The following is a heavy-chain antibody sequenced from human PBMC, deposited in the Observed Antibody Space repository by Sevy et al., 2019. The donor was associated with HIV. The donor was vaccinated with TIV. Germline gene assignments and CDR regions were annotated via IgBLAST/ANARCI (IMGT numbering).Heavy chain of an antibody. V-gene: IGHV3-33*06. CDR3: AKDDAAYSSAWTFPDY. CDR2: IWYDASKK. D-gene: IGHD6-19*01. J-gene: IGHJ4*02. Sequence: GGSLRLSCAASGFTFNIYGMHWVCQAPGKGLEWVAVIWYDASKKYHADTVKGRFIISRDNSKNTLYLQMNSLRAEDSAVYYCAKDDAAYSSAWTFPDYWGQGTLVTVSS. CDR1: GFTFNIYG.